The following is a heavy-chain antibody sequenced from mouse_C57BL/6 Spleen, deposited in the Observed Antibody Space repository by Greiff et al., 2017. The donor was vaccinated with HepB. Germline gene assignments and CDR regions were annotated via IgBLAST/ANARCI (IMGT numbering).Heavy chain of an antibody. CDR1: GYTFTDYY. CDR2: ITPNNGCN. V-gene: IGHV1-26*01. J-gene: IGHJ3*01. Sequence: EVQLQQSGPELVKPGASVKISCKASGYTFTDYYMYWVKQSHGKSLEWIGDITPNNGCNSYNQKFKGQATLTVDKSSSTAYMELRSLTSEDSAVYYCARQGGKTAQAGAWFAYWGQGTLVTVSA. D-gene: IGHD3-2*02. CDR3: ARQGGKTAQAGAWFAY.